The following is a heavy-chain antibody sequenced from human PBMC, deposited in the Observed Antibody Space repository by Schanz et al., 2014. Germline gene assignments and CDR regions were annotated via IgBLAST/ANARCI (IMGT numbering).Heavy chain of an antibody. D-gene: IGHD1-26*01. CDR2: ISDDGSGK. J-gene: IGHJ4*02. CDR3: ARDSGSHYLVDY. Sequence: VQLVESGGGVVQPGRSLRLSCAASGFTFSRYGMHWVRQAPGKGLEWVAVISDDGSGKYSADSVKGRFTISRDNSKNTLFLQMSSLRAEDTAVYYCARDSGSHYLVDYWGQGTLVTVSS. CDR1: GFTFSRYG. V-gene: IGHV3-30*03.